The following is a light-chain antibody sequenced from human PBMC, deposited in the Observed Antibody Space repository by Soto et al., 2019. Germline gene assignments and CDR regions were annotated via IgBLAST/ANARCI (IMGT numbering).Light chain of an antibody. V-gene: IGLV2-14*01. CDR1: SSDVGNCNC. J-gene: IGLJ3*02. CDR3: SSFTTSSTWV. CDR2: EVS. Sequence: SVLTQPASVSGSPGQSITISCTGASSDVGNCNCVSWYQQHPGKAPKLMIYEVSNRPSGVSDRFSGSKAGNTASLTISGLQAEDEADYYCSSFTTSSTWVFGGGTKATVL.